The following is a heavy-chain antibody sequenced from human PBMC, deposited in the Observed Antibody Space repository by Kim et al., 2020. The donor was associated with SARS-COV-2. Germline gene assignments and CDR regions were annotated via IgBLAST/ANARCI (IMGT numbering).Heavy chain of an antibody. CDR2: IDPSDSYT. D-gene: IGHD2-15*01. Sequence: GESLQISCKGSGYSFTSYWISWVRQMPGKGLEWMGRIDPSDSYTNYSPSFQGHVTISADKSISTAYLQWSSLKASDTAMYYCARQQVAEGYCSGGSCRGSYYYYGMDVWGQGTTVTVSS. V-gene: IGHV5-10-1*01. J-gene: IGHJ6*02. CDR1: GYSFTSYW. CDR3: ARQQVAEGYCSGGSCRGSYYYYGMDV.